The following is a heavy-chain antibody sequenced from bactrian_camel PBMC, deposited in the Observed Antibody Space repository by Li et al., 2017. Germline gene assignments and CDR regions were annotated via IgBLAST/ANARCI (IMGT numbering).Heavy chain of an antibody. CDR1: GYIDSSYC. CDR3: TASHDYCYSRAPLLARHYTY. CDR2: INNGGGSP. V-gene: IGHV3S1*01. D-gene: IGHD3*01. J-gene: IGHJ4*01. Sequence: QVQLVESGGGSVQAGGSLRLSCAVSGYIDSSYCMAWFRQVSGKEREGVARINNGGGSPYYVNSARGRFTIPHDNAKNTLYLDILNLKLEDTGTYYCTASHDYCYSRAPLLARHYTYWGQGTQVTVS.